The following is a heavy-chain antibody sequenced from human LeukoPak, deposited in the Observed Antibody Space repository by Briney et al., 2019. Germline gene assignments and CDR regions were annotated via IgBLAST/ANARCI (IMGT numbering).Heavy chain of an antibody. CDR1: GFTFSSYS. CDR2: ISSSSSYI. CDR3: ARVGYCSSTSCRSQK. D-gene: IGHD2-2*01. Sequence: GGSLRLSCAASGFTFSSYSMNWVRQAPGKGLEWVSSISSSSSYIYYADSVKGRFTISRDNAKNSLYLQMNSLRAEDTAVYYCARVGYCSSTSCRSQKWGQGTLVTVSS. J-gene: IGHJ4*02. V-gene: IGHV3-21*01.